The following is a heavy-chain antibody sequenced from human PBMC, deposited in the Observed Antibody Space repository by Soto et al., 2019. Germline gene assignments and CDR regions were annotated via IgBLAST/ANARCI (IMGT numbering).Heavy chain of an antibody. D-gene: IGHD3-22*01. CDR1: GFSLSTSGVG. J-gene: IGHJ1*01. V-gene: IGHV2-5*02. Sequence: QITLKESGPTLVKPTQTLTLTCTFSGFSLSTSGVGVGWIRQPPGKALEWLALIFWDDDKRSSPSLKSRLTITKDTSKNQVVLTMTNMDPVDTATYYCAHLTYYYDSSGYYSRAEYFQHWGQGTLVTVSS. CDR3: AHLTYYYDSSGYYSRAEYFQH. CDR2: IFWDDDK.